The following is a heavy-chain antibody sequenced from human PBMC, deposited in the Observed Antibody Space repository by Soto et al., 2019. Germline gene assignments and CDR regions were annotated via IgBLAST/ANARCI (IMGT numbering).Heavy chain of an antibody. V-gene: IGHV1-2*04. D-gene: IGHD2-21*01. J-gene: IGHJ6*02. Sequence: ASVKVSCKASGYTFTGYYMHWVRQAPGQGLEWMGWINPNSGGTNYAQKFQGWVTMTRDTSISTAYMELSRLRSDDTAVYYCATSANGGHFGYYYGMDVWGQGTTVTVSS. CDR1: GYTFTGYY. CDR2: INPNSGGT. CDR3: ATSANGGHFGYYYGMDV.